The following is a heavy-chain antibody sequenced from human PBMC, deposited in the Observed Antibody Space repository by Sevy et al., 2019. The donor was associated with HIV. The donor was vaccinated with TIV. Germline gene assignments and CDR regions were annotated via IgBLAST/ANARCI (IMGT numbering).Heavy chain of an antibody. Sequence: GESLKISCKGSGYSFTSYWIGWVRQMPGKGLEWMGIIYPGDSDTRYSPSFQGQVTISVDKSISTAYLQWSSLKASDTAMYYCARQGDYYDSSGYYYPFDYWGQGTLVTVSS. J-gene: IGHJ4*02. V-gene: IGHV5-51*01. CDR1: GYSFTSYW. CDR3: ARQGDYYDSSGYYYPFDY. D-gene: IGHD3-22*01. CDR2: IYPGDSDT.